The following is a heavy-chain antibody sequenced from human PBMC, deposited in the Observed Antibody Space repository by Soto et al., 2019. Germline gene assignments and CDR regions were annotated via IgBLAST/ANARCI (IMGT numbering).Heavy chain of an antibody. Sequence: QDQLVQSGAEVKEPGASVKISCKTSGYTFTSYGISWVRQAPGQGLEWMGWINTFSGSANYAQKYQGRATMTTDTSTRTAYMELRSLRSDDTAIYYCAKYATREQQLRVDYWGQGTLVTVSS. V-gene: IGHV1-18*01. D-gene: IGHD6-13*01. CDR3: AKYATREQQLRVDY. CDR2: INTFSGSA. CDR1: GYTFTSYG. J-gene: IGHJ4*02.